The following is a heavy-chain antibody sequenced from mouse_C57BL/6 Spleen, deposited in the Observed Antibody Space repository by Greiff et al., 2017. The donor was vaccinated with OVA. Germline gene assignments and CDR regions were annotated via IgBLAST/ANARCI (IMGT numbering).Heavy chain of an antibody. V-gene: IGHV1-81*01. J-gene: IGHJ2*01. Sequence: QVQLKESGAELARPGASVKLSCKASGYTFTSYGISWVKQRTGQGLEWIGEIYPRSGNTYYNEKFKGKATLTADKSSSTAYMELRSLTSEDSAVYFCARSVDYYGSSLYYFDYWGQGTTLTVSS. CDR1: GYTFTSYG. CDR2: IYPRSGNT. CDR3: ARSVDYYGSSLYYFDY. D-gene: IGHD1-1*01.